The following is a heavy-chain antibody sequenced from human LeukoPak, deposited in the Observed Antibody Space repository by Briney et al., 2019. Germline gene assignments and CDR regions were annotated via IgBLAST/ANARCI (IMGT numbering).Heavy chain of an antibody. CDR2: ISSSSSTI. CDR3: AREDYDYVWGSYRYYDY. Sequence: PGGSLRLSCAGAGFIFSSHSMNWVRQAPGKGLEWVSYISSSSSTIYYADSVKGRFTISRDNAKNSLYLQMNSLRAEDTAVYYCAREDYDYVWGSYRYYDYWGQGTLVTVSS. J-gene: IGHJ4*02. V-gene: IGHV3-48*04. D-gene: IGHD3-16*02. CDR1: GFIFSSHS.